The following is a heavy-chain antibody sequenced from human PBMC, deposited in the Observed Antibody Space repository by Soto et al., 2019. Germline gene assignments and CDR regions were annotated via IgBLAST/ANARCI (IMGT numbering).Heavy chain of an antibody. CDR1: GYTFTNYG. D-gene: IGHD3-22*01. CDR3: ARDLSYYLDSSDRPGAFDI. Sequence: QVQLVRSGAEVKKPGASVKVSCKASGYTFTNYGISWVRQAPGQGLEWMGWISAYNGDTNYAQKLQGRVTMTTDTSTSTANMELRSLRSDDTAVYYCARDLSYYLDSSDRPGAFDIWGRGTMVTVSS. V-gene: IGHV1-18*04. CDR2: ISAYNGDT. J-gene: IGHJ3*02.